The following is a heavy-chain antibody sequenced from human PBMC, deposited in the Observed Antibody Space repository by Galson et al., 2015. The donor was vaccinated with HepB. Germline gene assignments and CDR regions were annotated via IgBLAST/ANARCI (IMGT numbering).Heavy chain of an antibody. CDR3: ARGRIAARPSWFDP. D-gene: IGHD6-6*01. V-gene: IGHV1-3*01. CDR1: GYTFTSYA. CDR2: INAGNGNT. J-gene: IGHJ5*02. Sequence: SVKVSCKASGYTFTSYAMHWVRQAPGQRLEWMGWINAGNGNTKYSQKFQGRVTITRDTSASTAYMELSSLRSEDTAVYYCARGRIAARPSWFDPWGQGTLVTVSS.